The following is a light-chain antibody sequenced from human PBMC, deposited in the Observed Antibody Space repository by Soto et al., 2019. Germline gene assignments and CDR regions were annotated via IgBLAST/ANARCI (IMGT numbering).Light chain of an antibody. CDR2: DSS. J-gene: IGKJ2*01. CDR3: QQSYNAPRT. CDR1: QSISNY. V-gene: IGKV1-39*01. Sequence: DIQMTQSPSSLSASVGDRVTITCRASQSISNYLSWYQQKPGKAPKLLIYDSSTLRSGVPSRFSGSGSGTDFTLTISSLQPEDFATYYWQQSYNAPRTFGQGTKLEIE.